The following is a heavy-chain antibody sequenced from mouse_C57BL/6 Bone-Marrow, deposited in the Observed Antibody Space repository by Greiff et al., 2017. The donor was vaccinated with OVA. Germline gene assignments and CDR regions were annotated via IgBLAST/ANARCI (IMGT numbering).Heavy chain of an antibody. J-gene: IGHJ3*01. CDR1: GFTFSSYA. Sequence: EVQVVESGGGLVKPGGSLKLSCAASGFTFSSYAMSWVRQTPEKRLEWVATISDGGSYTYYPDNVKGRFTISRDNAKNNLYLQMSHLKSEDTAMYYCARRGYYYGPFAYWGQGTLVTVSA. D-gene: IGHD1-1*01. CDR3: ARRGYYYGPFAY. CDR2: ISDGGSYT. V-gene: IGHV5-4*03.